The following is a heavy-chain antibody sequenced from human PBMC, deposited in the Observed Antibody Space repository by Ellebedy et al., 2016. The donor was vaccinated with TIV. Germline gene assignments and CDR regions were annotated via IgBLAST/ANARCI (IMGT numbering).Heavy chain of an antibody. J-gene: IGHJ4*02. Sequence: GESLKISXAASGFTFSSYSMNWVRQAPGKGLEWVSSISSSSSYIYYADSVKGRFTISRDNAKNSLYLQMNSLRAEDTAVYYCARDAVAGSDYWGQGTLVTVSS. D-gene: IGHD6-19*01. CDR3: ARDAVAGSDY. CDR1: GFTFSSYS. CDR2: ISSSSSYI. V-gene: IGHV3-21*01.